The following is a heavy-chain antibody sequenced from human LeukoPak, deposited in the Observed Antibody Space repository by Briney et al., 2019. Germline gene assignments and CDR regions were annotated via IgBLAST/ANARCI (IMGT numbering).Heavy chain of an antibody. Sequence: SETLSLTCAVYGGSFSGYYWSWIRQPPGKGLEWIGEINHSGSTNYNPSLKSRVTISVDTSKNQFSLKLSSVTAADTAVYYCARGQPQRYSSSWYYFDYWGQGTLVTVSS. V-gene: IGHV4-34*01. CDR3: ARGQPQRYSSSWYYFDY. J-gene: IGHJ4*02. CDR1: GGSFSGYY. CDR2: INHSGST. D-gene: IGHD6-13*01.